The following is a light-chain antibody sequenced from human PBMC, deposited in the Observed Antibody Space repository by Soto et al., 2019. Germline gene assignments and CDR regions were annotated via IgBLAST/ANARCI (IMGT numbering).Light chain of an antibody. CDR3: QSYDSGLSTDV. CDR2: GNN. CDR1: SANIGTGYD. Sequence: QSVLTQPPSVSGAPGQRVTISCTGGSANIGTGYDVHWYQQVPGTAPKLLIYGNNNRPSGIPDRFSGSKSDTSASLAIAGLQAEDEADYYCQSYDSGLSTDVFGTGTKVTVL. V-gene: IGLV1-40*01. J-gene: IGLJ1*01.